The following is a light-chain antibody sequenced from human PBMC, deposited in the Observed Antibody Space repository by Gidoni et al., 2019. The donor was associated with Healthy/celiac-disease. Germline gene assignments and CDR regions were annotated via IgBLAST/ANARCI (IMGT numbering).Light chain of an antibody. Sequence: QSVLTQPPSVSAPPGQKVTISCSGSSSNIGNNYVSWYQQLPRTAPKLLIYHNNKRPSGIPDRFSGSKSGTSATLGITGLQTGDEADYYCGTWDSSLSAGVFGGGTKLTVL. CDR3: GTWDSSLSAGV. V-gene: IGLV1-51*01. CDR2: HNN. CDR1: SSNIGNNY. J-gene: IGLJ2*01.